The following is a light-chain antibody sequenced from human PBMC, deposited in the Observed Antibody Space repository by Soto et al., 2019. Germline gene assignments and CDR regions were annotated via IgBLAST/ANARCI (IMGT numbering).Light chain of an antibody. J-gene: IGKJ5*01. CDR1: QGISSY. CDR3: QQLNSYPP. V-gene: IGKV1-9*01. CDR2: AAS. Sequence: DIQLTQSPSFLCASVGDRVTITFRASQGISSYLAWYQQKPGKAPKLLIYAASTLQSGVPSRFSGSGSGTEFTLTISSLQPEDFATYYCQQLNSYPPFGQGTRLEIK.